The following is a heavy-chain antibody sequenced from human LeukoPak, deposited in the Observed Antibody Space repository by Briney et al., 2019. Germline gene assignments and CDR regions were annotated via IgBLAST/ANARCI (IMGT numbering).Heavy chain of an antibody. D-gene: IGHD3-10*01. CDR1: GFTFSSYG. Sequence: GGSLRLSCAPSGFTFSSYGMHWVRQAPGKGLEWVAFIRYDGSNKYYAHSVKGRFTISRDNSKNTLYLQMNSLRDEDTAVYYCAKDPRVSLGGSGSYLFDYWGQGTLVTVSS. CDR3: AKDPRVSLGGSGSYLFDY. V-gene: IGHV3-30*02. CDR2: IRYDGSNK. J-gene: IGHJ4*02.